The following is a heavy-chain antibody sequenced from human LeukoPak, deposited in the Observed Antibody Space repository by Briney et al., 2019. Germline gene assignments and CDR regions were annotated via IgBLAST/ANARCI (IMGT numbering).Heavy chain of an antibody. V-gene: IGHV4-59*01. CDR3: ARSCGGDCSHDY. CDR2: IYYSGST. J-gene: IGHJ4*02. D-gene: IGHD2-21*02. CDR1: GGSISSYY. Sequence: SETLSLTCTVSGGSISSYYWSWIRQPPGKGLEWIGYIYYSGSTNYNPSLKSRVTISVDTSKNQFSLKLSSVTAADTAVYYCARSCGGDCSHDYWGQGTLVTVSS.